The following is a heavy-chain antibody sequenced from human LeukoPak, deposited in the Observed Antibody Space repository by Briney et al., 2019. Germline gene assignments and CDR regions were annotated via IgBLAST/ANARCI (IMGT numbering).Heavy chain of an antibody. J-gene: IGHJ4*02. Sequence: SETLSLTCTVSGGSISSSTYYWGWIRRPPGKGLEWIGSIYYSGSTYYNPSLKSPVTVSVDTSKNQFSLKLSSVTAADTAVYYCVRGSTLRHYQYWGQGTLVTVSS. V-gene: IGHV4-39*01. CDR1: GGSISSSTYY. CDR2: IYYSGST. D-gene: IGHD3-16*01. CDR3: VRGSTLRHYQY.